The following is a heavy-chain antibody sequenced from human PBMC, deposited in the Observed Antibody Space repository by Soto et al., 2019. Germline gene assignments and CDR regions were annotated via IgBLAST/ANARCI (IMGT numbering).Heavy chain of an antibody. V-gene: IGHV1-69*13. CDR3: ARAEDIVLVPAASWFDP. CDR1: GGTFSNYA. J-gene: IGHJ5*02. CDR2: IIPILGTA. Sequence: GASVKVSCKAFGGTFSNYAISWGRQAPGQRLEWMGGIIPILGTANYAQKFQGRVTITADESTSTAYMELSSLRSEDTAVYYCARAEDIVLVPAASWFDPWGQGTLVTVSS. D-gene: IGHD2-2*01.